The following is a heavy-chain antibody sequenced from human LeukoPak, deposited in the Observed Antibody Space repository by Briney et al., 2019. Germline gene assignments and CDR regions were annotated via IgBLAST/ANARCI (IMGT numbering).Heavy chain of an antibody. Sequence: SETLSLTCTVSGGSLSSGSYYWSWIRQPPGKGLEWIGYIYYSGSTNYNPSLKSRVTISVDTSKNQFSLKLSSVTAADTAVYYCARDNLGGWFDPWGQGTLVTVSS. V-gene: IGHV4-61*01. CDR2: IYYSGST. CDR3: ARDNLGGWFDP. CDR1: GGSLSSGSYY. J-gene: IGHJ5*02.